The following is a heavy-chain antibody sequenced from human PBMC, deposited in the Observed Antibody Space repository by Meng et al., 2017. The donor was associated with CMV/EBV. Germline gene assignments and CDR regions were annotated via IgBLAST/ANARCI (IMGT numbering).Heavy chain of an antibody. V-gene: IGHV3-23*01. CDR3: AKVRRVVTKGSDYGMDV. Sequence: GESLKISCAACGFTFSSYDMHWVRQATGKGLEWVSAISGSGGSTYYADSVKGRFTISRDNSKNTLYLQMNSLRAEDTAVYYCAKVRRVVTKGSDYGMDVWGQGTTVTVSS. D-gene: IGHD3-3*01. J-gene: IGHJ6*02. CDR2: ISGSGGST. CDR1: GFTFSSYD.